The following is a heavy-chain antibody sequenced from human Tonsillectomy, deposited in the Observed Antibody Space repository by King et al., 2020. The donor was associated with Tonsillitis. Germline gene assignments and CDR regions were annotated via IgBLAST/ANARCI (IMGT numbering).Heavy chain of an antibody. V-gene: IGHV5-10-1*03. D-gene: IGHD3-10*01. J-gene: IGHJ6*03. Sequence: VQLVESGAEVKKPGESLRISCKGSGYSFTSYWITWVRQMPGKGLEWMGRIDPSDSYTNYSPSFQGHVTISADKSISTAYLQWSSLKASDTAMYYCARIRRVRGVNYYYYYYMDVWGKGTTVTVSS. CDR1: GYSFTSYW. CDR3: ARIRRVRGVNYYYYYYMDV. CDR2: IDPSDSYT.